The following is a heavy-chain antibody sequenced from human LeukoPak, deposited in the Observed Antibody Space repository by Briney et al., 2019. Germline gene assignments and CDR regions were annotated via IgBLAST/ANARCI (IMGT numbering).Heavy chain of an antibody. J-gene: IGHJ6*03. CDR3: ARSLAGRTYYYYMDA. CDR1: GYSFTTFH. D-gene: IGHD6-6*01. CDR2: MSPTSGNT. V-gene: IGHV1-8*01. Sequence: ASVKVSCKASGYSFTTFHISWVRQATGQGLEWMGWMSPTSGNTGYAEKLQGRVSMTRNTSIDTAYMELSSLKSEDTAVYYCARSLAGRTYYYYMDAWGSGTTVTVSS.